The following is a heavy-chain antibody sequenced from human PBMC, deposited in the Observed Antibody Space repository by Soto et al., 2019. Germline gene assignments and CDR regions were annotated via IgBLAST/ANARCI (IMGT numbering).Heavy chain of an antibody. CDR1: GFTFSDYY. CDR2: ISSSSSYT. D-gene: IGHD6-13*01. Sequence: QVQLVESGGGLVKPGGSLRLSCAASGFTFSDYYMSWIRQAPGKGLEWVSYISSSSSYTNYADSVKGRFTISRDNAKNSLYLQMNSLRAEDTAVYYCARFLQFGAAAGHFDYWGQGTLVTVSS. J-gene: IGHJ4*02. V-gene: IGHV3-11*06. CDR3: ARFLQFGAAAGHFDY.